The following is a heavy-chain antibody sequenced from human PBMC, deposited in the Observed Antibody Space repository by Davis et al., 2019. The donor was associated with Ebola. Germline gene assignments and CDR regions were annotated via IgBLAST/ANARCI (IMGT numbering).Heavy chain of an antibody. V-gene: IGHV4-59*11. CDR3: AREVGVAV. CDR2: LYHGGGT. CDR1: GGYISGHY. J-gene: IGHJ6*02. D-gene: IGHD1-26*01. Sequence: MPSETLSLTCTVSGGYISGHYWSWIRQPPGKGLEWIGNLYHGGGTNYSPSLKSRLTISVDTSKNQFSLELRSLTAADTAVYYCAREVGVAVWGQGTTVTVSS.